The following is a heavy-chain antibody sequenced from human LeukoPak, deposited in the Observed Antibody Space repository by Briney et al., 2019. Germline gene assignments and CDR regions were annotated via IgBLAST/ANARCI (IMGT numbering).Heavy chain of an antibody. CDR1: GFTFSSYE. Sequence: GGSLRLSCAASGFTFSSYEMNGVRQAPGKGLEGFSYISSSGITIYYADSVKGRFTISRDNSKNSLYLQMNSLRAEDTAVYYCAREYYFYHMDAWGEGTTVTVSS. V-gene: IGHV3-48*03. CDR2: ISSSGITI. CDR3: AREYYFYHMDA. J-gene: IGHJ6*03.